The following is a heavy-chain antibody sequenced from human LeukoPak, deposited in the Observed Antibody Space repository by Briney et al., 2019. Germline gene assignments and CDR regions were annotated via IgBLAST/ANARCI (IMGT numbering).Heavy chain of an antibody. J-gene: IGHJ4*02. CDR2: IKSDGSAT. D-gene: IGHD5-24*01. CDR1: EFSLITYW. V-gene: IGHV3-74*01. Sequence: PGRSLRPCCACPEFSLITYWVHWVRQPPEKGLEWVFSIKSDGSATAYADSVKGRFSMSTDSAKYTASLHMNSLRVEDTAMYYCAMAINGDLFHVWGQGTPVPVCS. CDR3: AMAINGDLFHV.